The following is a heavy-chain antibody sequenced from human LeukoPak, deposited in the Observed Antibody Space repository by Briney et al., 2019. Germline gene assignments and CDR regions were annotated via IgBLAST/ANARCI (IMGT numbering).Heavy chain of an antibody. CDR1: GYTFTSYY. Sequence: ASVKVSCKSSGYTFTSYYIHWVRQAPGQGLEWMGIISPSGGGTGYAQNFQGRVTMTRDTSTSTVYMELSSLRSEDTAVYYCASNRVSAFDYWGQGTLVTVSS. J-gene: IGHJ4*02. CDR3: ASNRVSAFDY. CDR2: ISPSGGGT. V-gene: IGHV1-46*01.